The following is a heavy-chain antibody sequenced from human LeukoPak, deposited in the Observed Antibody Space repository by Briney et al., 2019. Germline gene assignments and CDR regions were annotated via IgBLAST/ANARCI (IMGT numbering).Heavy chain of an antibody. J-gene: IGHJ6*02. CDR1: GFTFSSYW. V-gene: IGHV3-7*01. CDR3: ARDWGYCSGGSCYGMDV. Sequence: PGGSPRLSCAASGFTFSSYWMTWVRQAPGKGLEWVANIKQDGSARHYGDPVKGRFTISRDNAKNSLYLQMNSLRAEDTAVYYCARDWGYCSGGSCYGMDVWGQGTTVTVSS. D-gene: IGHD2-15*01. CDR2: IKQDGSAR.